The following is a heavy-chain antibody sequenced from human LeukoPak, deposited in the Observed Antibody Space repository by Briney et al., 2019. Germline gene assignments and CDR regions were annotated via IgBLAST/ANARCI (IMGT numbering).Heavy chain of an antibody. J-gene: IGHJ4*02. Sequence: PLDSFSSAYPGSWCTFSGYGMGWLNQGQRNRLGLIQGISGSGGSTYYADSVKGRFTISRDNSKNTLYLQMNSLRAEDTAVYYCAKDSRILLGSTFDYWGQGTLVTVSS. D-gene: IGHD1-26*01. CDR2: ISGSGGST. CDR1: WCTFSGYG. CDR3: AKDSRILLGSTFDY. V-gene: IGHV3-23*01.